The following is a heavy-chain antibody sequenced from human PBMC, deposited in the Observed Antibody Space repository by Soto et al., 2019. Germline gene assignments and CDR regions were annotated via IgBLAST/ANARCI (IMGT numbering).Heavy chain of an antibody. J-gene: IGHJ4*02. D-gene: IGHD2-2*01. Sequence: QVQLQESGPGLVKPSQTLSLTCTVSGATISSGDYFWSWIRQPPGKGLEWIGYIYFTGSTYYNPSLKSRVTISIDTSKNQFSLRLSCVTAADTAVYYCARHCSSISCSGGGNSGDYWGQGTLVTVSS. CDR2: IYFTGST. V-gene: IGHV4-30-4*01. CDR3: ARHCSSISCSGGGNSGDY. CDR1: GATISSGDYF.